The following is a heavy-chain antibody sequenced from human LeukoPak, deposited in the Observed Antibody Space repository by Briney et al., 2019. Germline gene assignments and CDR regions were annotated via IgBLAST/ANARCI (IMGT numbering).Heavy chain of an antibody. Sequence: PGRSLRLSCAASGFTFSSYGMHWVRQAPGKGLEWVAVISYDGSNKYYADSVKGRFTISRDNSKNTLYLQMNSLRAEDTAVYYCAKDIWDTAMGPFDYWGQGTLVTVSS. CDR2: ISYDGSNK. D-gene: IGHD5-18*01. CDR1: GFTFSSYG. V-gene: IGHV3-30*18. CDR3: AKDIWDTAMGPFDY. J-gene: IGHJ4*02.